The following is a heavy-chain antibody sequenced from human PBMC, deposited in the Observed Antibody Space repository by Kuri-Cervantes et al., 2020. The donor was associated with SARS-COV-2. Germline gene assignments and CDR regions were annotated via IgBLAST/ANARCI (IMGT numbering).Heavy chain of an antibody. CDR2: ISSNGGST. V-gene: IGHV3-64D*06. D-gene: IGHD3-22*01. Sequence: LSLTCAASGFTFSSYAMHWVRQAPGKGLEYVSAISSNGGSTYYADSVKGRFTISRDNSKNTLYLQMSSLRAEDTAVYYCVKFRRITMKVAFDIWGQGTMVTVSS. CDR3: VKFRRITMKVAFDI. CDR1: GFTFSSYA. J-gene: IGHJ3*02.